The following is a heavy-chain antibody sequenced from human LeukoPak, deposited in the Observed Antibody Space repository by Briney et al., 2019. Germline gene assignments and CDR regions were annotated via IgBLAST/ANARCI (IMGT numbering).Heavy chain of an antibody. CDR2: INHSGIT. V-gene: IGHV4-34*01. CDR3: ARSYYYESSGYGDFDY. J-gene: IGHJ4*02. CDR1: GGSISSYY. D-gene: IGHD3-22*01. Sequence: SETLSLTCTVSGGSISSYYWSWIRQPPGKGLEWIGEINHSGITNYNPSLKSRVTISVDTSKNQFSLKLTSVTAADTAVYYCARSYYYESSGYGDFDYWGQGALVTVSS.